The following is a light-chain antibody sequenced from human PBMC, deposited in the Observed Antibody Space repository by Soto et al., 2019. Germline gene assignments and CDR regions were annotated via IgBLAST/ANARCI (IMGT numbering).Light chain of an antibody. CDR1: QHISGY. Sequence: DIQMTQSPSSLSASVGDRVTITCRASQHISGYLNWYQQKPGKAPRLLIYASSSLQSGVPSRFSGSGSGTDFTLTISSXQPEDFATYYCQQSYSSPRTFGQGTKVDIK. CDR3: QQSYSSPRT. J-gene: IGKJ1*01. CDR2: ASS. V-gene: IGKV1-39*01.